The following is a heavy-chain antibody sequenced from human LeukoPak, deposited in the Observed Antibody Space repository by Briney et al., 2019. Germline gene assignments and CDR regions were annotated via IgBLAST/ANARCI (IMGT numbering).Heavy chain of an antibody. J-gene: IGHJ3*02. D-gene: IGHD1-26*01. CDR2: ISSSGSTI. Sequence: GESLKISCAASGFTFSSYEMNWVRQAPGKGLEWVSYISSSGSTIYYADPVKGRFTISRDNAKNSLYLQMNSLRAEDTAVYYCARDTRAIVGARADAFDIWGQGTMVTVSS. V-gene: IGHV3-48*03. CDR1: GFTFSSYE. CDR3: ARDTRAIVGARADAFDI.